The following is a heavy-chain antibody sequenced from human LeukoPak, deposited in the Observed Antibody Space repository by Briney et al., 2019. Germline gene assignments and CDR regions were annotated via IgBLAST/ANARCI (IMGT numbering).Heavy chain of an antibody. Sequence: PGESLRLSCAASGFTFSSYHMNWVRQAPGKGLEWVSSIDTTNYVYYAGSVKGRFTISRDDAKNSLFLQMNSLRADDTAVYYCAKAPVANGGYFQHWGQGTLVTVSS. D-gene: IGHD2-8*01. J-gene: IGHJ1*01. V-gene: IGHV3-69-1*01. CDR1: GFTFSSYH. CDR3: AKAPVANGGYFQH. CDR2: IDTTNYV.